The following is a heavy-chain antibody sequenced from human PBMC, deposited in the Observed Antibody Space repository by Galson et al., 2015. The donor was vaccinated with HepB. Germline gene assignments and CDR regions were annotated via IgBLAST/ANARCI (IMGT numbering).Heavy chain of an antibody. V-gene: IGHV3-11*06. CDR2: ISSGSNYT. CDR3: ARFSVTGRLSGRYYFDY. D-gene: IGHD6-19*01. CDR1: GFIFSDYY. Sequence: SLRLSCAASGFIFSDYYMSWIRQAPGKGLEWVSYISSGSNYTKYADSVKGQFTISRDNAKNSLYLQMNSLRAEDTAVYYCARFSVTGRLSGRYYFDYWGQGTQVTVSS. J-gene: IGHJ4*02.